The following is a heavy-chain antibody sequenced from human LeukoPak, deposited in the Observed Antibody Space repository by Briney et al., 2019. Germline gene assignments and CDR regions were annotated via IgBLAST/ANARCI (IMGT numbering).Heavy chain of an antibody. CDR3: ARDRTAFDY. D-gene: IGHD1-14*01. Sequence: PGGSLRLSCAASGFTVSSYCMSWVRQAPGKGLEWVANIKEDGSEKYYVDSVKGRFTISRDNAKNSLYLQMNSLRAEDTAVYYCARDRTAFDYWGQGTLVTVSS. CDR2: IKEDGSEK. CDR1: GFTVSSYC. V-gene: IGHV3-7*01. J-gene: IGHJ4*02.